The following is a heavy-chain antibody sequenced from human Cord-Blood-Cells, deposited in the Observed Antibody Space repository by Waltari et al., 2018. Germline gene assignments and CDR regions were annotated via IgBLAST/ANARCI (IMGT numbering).Heavy chain of an antibody. J-gene: IGHJ4*02. V-gene: IGHV1-2*02. CDR1: VYTFTGYY. CDR3: ARVGEGTL. CDR2: INPNSGGT. Sequence: QVQLVQSGAEVKKPGASVQVSCKASVYTFTGYYMHWGRQARGQGLEWMGWINPNSGGTNDARKVRGRIPLTRDTSISTAYMELSRLRSADTAVYYCARVGEGTLWGQGTLVTVSS. D-gene: IGHD3-10*01.